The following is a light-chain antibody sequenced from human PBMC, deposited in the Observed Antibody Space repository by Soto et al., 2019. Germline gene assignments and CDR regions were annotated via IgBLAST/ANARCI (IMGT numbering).Light chain of an antibody. Sequence: EIVMTQSPATLSVSPGERATLSCRASQSVSSNLAWYQQKPGQAPRLLIYGGSTRATGIPARFSGSGSGTEFTLTISSLQSGDFAVYYCQQYNNWPYTFGQGTKLEI. CDR3: QQYNNWPYT. V-gene: IGKV3-15*01. CDR1: QSVSSN. CDR2: GGS. J-gene: IGKJ2*01.